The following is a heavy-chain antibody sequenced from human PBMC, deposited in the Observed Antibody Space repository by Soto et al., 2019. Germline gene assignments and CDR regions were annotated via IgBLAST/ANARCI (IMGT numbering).Heavy chain of an antibody. CDR1: GGSISNSSYL. J-gene: IGHJ4*02. D-gene: IGHD6-19*01. CDR3: SRIAVSGPRTGFDY. V-gene: IGHV4-39*01. CDR2: VSHIGST. Sequence: SETLSLTCSVSGGSISNSSYLWGWVRQPPGKGLQWIGSVSHIGSTNYNPSLKSRLTISVGTSKTQSSLRLDSVTAADTAVYYCSRIAVSGPRTGFDYWGQGILVTISS.